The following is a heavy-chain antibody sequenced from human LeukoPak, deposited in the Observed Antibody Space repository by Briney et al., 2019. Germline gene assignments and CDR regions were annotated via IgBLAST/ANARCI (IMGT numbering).Heavy chain of an antibody. CDR2: ISAYNGYT. J-gene: IGHJ5*02. V-gene: IGHV1-18*01. Sequence: ASVKVSCKASGYTFTNYGINWVRHAPGQGLEWMGWISAYNGYTNYAQNLQGRVTLTTDTSASTAYMELRSLRSDDTAVYYCARDLIAARPGWFDPWGQGTLVIVSS. D-gene: IGHD6-6*01. CDR1: GYTFTNYG. CDR3: ARDLIAARPGWFDP.